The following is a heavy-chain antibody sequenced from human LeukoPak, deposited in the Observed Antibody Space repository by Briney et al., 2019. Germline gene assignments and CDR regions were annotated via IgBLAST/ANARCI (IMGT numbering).Heavy chain of an antibody. J-gene: IGHJ4*02. Sequence: GWSLRLSCAASGFTFSSYGMHWVRQAPGKGLEWVAVISYDGSNKYYADSVKGRFTISRDNSKNTLYLQMNSLRAEDTAVYYCATDIAVAGPFDYWGQGTLVTVSS. CDR3: ATDIAVAGPFDY. V-gene: IGHV3-30*03. CDR2: ISYDGSNK. D-gene: IGHD6-19*01. CDR1: GFTFSSYG.